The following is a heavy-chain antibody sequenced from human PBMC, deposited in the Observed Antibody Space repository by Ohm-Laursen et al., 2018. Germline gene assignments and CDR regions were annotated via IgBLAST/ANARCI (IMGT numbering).Heavy chain of an antibody. D-gene: IGHD2-2*01. CDR3: ARSFGDVPAAFDPAYPFYYGMDV. Sequence: ASVKVSCKASGYIFTTSDINWVRQATGQGLEWMGWMNPNTGHTGSAQKFQGRVTMTRNTSISTAYMELSSLRSEDTAVYYCARSFGDVPAAFDPAYPFYYGMDVWGQGTTVTVSS. CDR2: MNPNTGHT. CDR1: GYIFTTSD. J-gene: IGHJ6*02. V-gene: IGHV1-8*01.